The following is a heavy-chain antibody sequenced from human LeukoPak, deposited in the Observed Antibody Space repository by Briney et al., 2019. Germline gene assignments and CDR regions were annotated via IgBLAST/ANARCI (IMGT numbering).Heavy chain of an antibody. CDR2: ISSSSSYI. CDR1: GFTFSSYS. J-gene: IGHJ4*02. Sequence: GGSLRLSCAASGFTFSSYSMNWVRQAPGKGLEWVSSISSSSSYIYYAGSAKGRFTISRDNAKNSLYLQMNSLRAEDTAVYYCARDVCDYGDCSFDYWGQGTLVTVSS. V-gene: IGHV3-21*01. CDR3: ARDVCDYGDCSFDY. D-gene: IGHD4-17*01.